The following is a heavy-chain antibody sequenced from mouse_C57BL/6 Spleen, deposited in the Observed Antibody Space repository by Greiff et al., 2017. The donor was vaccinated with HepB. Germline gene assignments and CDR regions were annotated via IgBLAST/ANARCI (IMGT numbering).Heavy chain of an antibody. CDR3: ASSYGNFFAY. V-gene: IGHV1-50*01. D-gene: IGHD2-1*01. J-gene: IGHJ3*01. Sequence: VQLQQPGAELVKPGASVKLSCKASGYTFTSYWMQWVKQRPGQGLEWIGEIDPSDSYTNYNQKFKGKATLTVDTSSSTAYMQLSSLTSEDSAVYYCASSYGNFFAYWGQGTLVTVSA. CDR1: GYTFTSYW. CDR2: IDPSDSYT.